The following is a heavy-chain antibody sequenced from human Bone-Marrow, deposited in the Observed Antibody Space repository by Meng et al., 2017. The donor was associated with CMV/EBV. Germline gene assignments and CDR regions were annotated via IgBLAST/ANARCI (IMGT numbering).Heavy chain of an antibody. D-gene: IGHD2-21*02. CDR1: GYTFTSDG. V-gene: IGHV1-18*01. CDR3: ARDTVAAAILFDY. Sequence: KAAGYTFTSDGISWVRQAPGQGLEWMGWISAYNGNTNYAQKLQGRVTMTTDTSTSTAYMELRSLRSDDTAVYYCARDTVAAAILFDYWGQGTLVTVSS. J-gene: IGHJ4*02. CDR2: ISAYNGNT.